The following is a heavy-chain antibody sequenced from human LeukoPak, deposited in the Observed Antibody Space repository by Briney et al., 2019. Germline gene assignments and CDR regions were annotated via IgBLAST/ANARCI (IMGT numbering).Heavy chain of an antibody. V-gene: IGHV3-21*01. CDR1: GFTFSSYS. Sequence: GGSLGLSCAASGFTFSSYSMNWVRQAPGKGLEWVSSISSSSSYIYYADSVKGRFTISRDNAKNSLYLQMNSLRAEDTAVYYCARDDYGSGSYLDYWGQGTLVTVSS. D-gene: IGHD3-10*01. J-gene: IGHJ4*02. CDR3: ARDDYGSGSYLDY. CDR2: ISSSSSYI.